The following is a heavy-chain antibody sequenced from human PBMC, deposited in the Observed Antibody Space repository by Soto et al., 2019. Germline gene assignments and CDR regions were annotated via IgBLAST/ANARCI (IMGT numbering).Heavy chain of an antibody. CDR2: ISSSSSYI. D-gene: IGHD3-16*01. CDR3: ASATVMLLYYDMDV. J-gene: IGHJ6*03. CDR1: GFTFSSYS. V-gene: IGHV3-21*01. Sequence: PGGSLRLSCAASGFTFSSYSMNWVRQAPGKGLEWVSSISSSSSYIYYADSVEGRFTISRDNAKNSLYLQMNSLRAEDTAVYYCASATVMLLYYDMDVRGKGTTVTGSS.